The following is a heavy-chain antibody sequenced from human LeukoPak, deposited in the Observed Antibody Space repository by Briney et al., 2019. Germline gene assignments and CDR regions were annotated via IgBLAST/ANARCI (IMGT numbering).Heavy chain of an antibody. CDR2: ISSSGTYI. J-gene: IGHJ6*03. V-gene: IGHV3-21*01. CDR1: GFTFSRYW. D-gene: IGHD3-3*01. Sequence: PGGSLRLSCAASGFTFSRYWMHWVRQAPGKGLEWVSSISSSGTYIYYADSVKGRFTISRDNAKNSLHLQMNSLRAEDTAIYYCARLNYDFWTGYRTMEYYYYYMDVWGKGTTATVPS. CDR3: ARLNYDFWTGYRTMEYYYYYMDV.